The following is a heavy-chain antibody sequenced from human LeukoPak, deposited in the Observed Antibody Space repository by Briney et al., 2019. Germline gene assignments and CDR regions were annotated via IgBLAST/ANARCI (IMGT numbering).Heavy chain of an antibody. CDR2: ISDSGGST. CDR1: GFTFSSYA. CDR3: AKLYSTMATPGPDY. D-gene: IGHD4/OR15-4a*01. J-gene: IGHJ4*02. Sequence: GGSLRLSCAASGFTFSSYAMSWVRQAPGKGLEWVSGISDSGGSTNYADSVKGRFTISRDNSKNTLYLQMNSLRAEDTAVYYCAKLYSTMATPGPDYWGQGTVVTVSS. V-gene: IGHV3-23*01.